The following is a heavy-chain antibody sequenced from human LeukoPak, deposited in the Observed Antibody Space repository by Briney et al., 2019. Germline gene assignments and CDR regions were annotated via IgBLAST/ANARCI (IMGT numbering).Heavy chain of an antibody. CDR1: GFTFSSHA. CDR2: ISYDGSNK. J-gene: IGHJ4*02. D-gene: IGHD6-19*01. CDR3: AKADSGWDGVDY. Sequence: AGGSLRLSCAASGFTFSSHAMSWVRQAPGKGLEWVAVISYDGSNKYYADSVKGRFTISRDSSKSTLYMQMNSLRAEDTAVYYCAKADSGWDGVDYWGQGTLVTVSS. V-gene: IGHV3-30*18.